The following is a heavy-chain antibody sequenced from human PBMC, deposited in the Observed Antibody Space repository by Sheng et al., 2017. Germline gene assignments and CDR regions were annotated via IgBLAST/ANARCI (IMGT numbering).Heavy chain of an antibody. Sequence: QVQLVESGGGVVQPGRSLRLSCAASGFTFSSYGMHWVRQAPGKGLEWVAVIWYDGSNKYYADSVKGRFTISRDNSKNTLYLQMNSLRAEDTAVYYCASNPLVYSSSPNYYYYYGMDVWDQGP. CDR2: IWYDGSNK. D-gene: IGHD6-13*01. CDR3: ASNPLVYSSSPNYYYYYGMDV. CDR1: GFTFSSYG. V-gene: IGHV3-33*01. J-gene: IGHJ6*02.